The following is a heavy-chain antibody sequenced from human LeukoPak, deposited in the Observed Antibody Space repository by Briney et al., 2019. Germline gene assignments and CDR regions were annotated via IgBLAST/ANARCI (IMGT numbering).Heavy chain of an antibody. CDR3: ARAGARGYSYGHSLPFDY. CDR1: GYTFTGYY. V-gene: IGHV1-2*02. CDR2: INPNSGGT. D-gene: IGHD5-18*01. Sequence: ASVKVSCKASGYTFTGYYMHWVRQAPGQGLEWMGWINPNSGGTNYAQKFQGRVTMTRDTSISTAYMELSRLRSDDTAVYYCARAGARGYSYGHSLPFDYWGQGTLVTVSS. J-gene: IGHJ4*02.